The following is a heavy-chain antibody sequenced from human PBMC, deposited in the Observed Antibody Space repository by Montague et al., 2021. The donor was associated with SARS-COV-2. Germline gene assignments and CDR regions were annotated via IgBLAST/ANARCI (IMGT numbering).Heavy chain of an antibody. CDR1: GDAISENTCK. V-gene: IGHV4-39*01. J-gene: IGHJ6*01. CDR3: ARLALSGWPSYYLYGLDV. Sequence: SETLSLTCTVSGDAISENTCKWGWIRQPPGKGLEFLASVSSSGRTQYXPSLQSRVTLSVDTSKNEISLKVTSVTAADTSVYYCARLALSGWPSYYLYGLDVWGPGTMITVSS. D-gene: IGHD6-19*01. CDR2: VSSSGRT.